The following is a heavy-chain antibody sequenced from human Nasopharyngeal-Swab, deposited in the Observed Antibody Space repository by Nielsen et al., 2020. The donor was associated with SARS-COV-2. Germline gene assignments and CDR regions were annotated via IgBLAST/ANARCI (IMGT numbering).Heavy chain of an antibody. CDR2: IWYDGSNK. CDR1: GFTFSGYG. Sequence: GGSLRLSCAASGFTFSGYGMHWVRQAPGKGLEWMAVIWYDGSNKYYADSVKGRFTISRDNSKNTLYLQMNSLRAEDTAVYYRAKEWAMFTMVRGATEDYWGQGTLVTVSS. CDR3: AKEWAMFTMVRGATEDY. D-gene: IGHD3-10*01. J-gene: IGHJ4*02. V-gene: IGHV3-33*06.